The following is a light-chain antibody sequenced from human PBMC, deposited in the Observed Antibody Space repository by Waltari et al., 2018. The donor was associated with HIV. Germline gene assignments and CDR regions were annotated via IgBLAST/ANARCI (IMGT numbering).Light chain of an antibody. J-gene: IGLJ3*02. Sequence: SYELTQPPSVSVSPGQTARITCSGDALPKQYAYWYQQQPGQAPVLGIYKDSERPSGIPERFSGSSSGTTVTLTISGVQAEDEADYYCQSADSSRTYRVFGGGTKLTVL. CDR1: ALPKQY. CDR3: QSADSSRTYRV. V-gene: IGLV3-25*03. CDR2: KDS.